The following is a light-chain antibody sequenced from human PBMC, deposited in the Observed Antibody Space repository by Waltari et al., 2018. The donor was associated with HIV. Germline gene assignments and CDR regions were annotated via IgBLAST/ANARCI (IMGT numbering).Light chain of an antibody. J-gene: IGKJ1*01. CDR3: QQYYSTPPT. CDR1: QSTFYSSRNANY. V-gene: IGKV4-1*01. Sequence: DIVMTQSPHSLSLSLGERATINCKSSQSTFYSSRNANYLAWYQQKPGQSPKLRIYWAPSRASGVPDRFSGSGSRTDFTLSISSLQSEDVAVYFCQQYYSTPPTFGQGTRVEIK. CDR2: WAP.